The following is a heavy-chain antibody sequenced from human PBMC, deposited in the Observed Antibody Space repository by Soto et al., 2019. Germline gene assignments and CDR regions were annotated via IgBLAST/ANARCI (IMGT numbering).Heavy chain of an antibody. D-gene: IGHD4-17*01. CDR3: ARDFTTAETPGDDFDY. Sequence: GGSLRLSCAASGFTFTNYWMHWVRQVPGKGLVWVSRINGDGTFRSYADFAEGRFTISRDNAKNTVYLQMNGLRADDTSLYYCARDFTTAETPGDDFDYWGRGTLVTVS. V-gene: IGHV3-74*01. CDR1: GFTFTNYW. J-gene: IGHJ4*02. CDR2: INGDGTFR.